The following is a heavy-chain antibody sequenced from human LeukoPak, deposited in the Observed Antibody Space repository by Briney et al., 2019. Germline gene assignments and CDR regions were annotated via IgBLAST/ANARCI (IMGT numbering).Heavy chain of an antibody. V-gene: IGHV3-53*01. CDR2: IYSGGST. CDR3: ARENLGDRSLDY. Sequence: PGGSLRLSCAASGFTVSNNYMSWVRQAPGKGLEWVSVIYSGGSTYYADSVKGRFTISRDNAKNSLYLQMNSLRAEDTAVYYCARENLGDRSLDYWGQGTLVTVSS. D-gene: IGHD2-21*01. CDR1: GFTVSNNY. J-gene: IGHJ4*02.